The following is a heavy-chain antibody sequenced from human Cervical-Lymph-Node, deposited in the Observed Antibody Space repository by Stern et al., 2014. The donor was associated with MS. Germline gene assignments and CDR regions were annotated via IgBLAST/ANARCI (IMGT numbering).Heavy chain of an antibody. D-gene: IGHD2-21*02. CDR3: AKRGDRSYWYFDL. J-gene: IGHJ2*01. V-gene: IGHV3-23*04. CDR1: GFTFSSYA. CDR2: IRGSGGST. Sequence: EVQLVESGGGLVQPGGSLRLSCAASGFTFSSYAMSWVRQAPGKGLEWVSAIRGSGGSTYYADSVKARFTISRDNSKNTLYLQMNSLRAEDTAVYYCAKRGDRSYWYFDLWGRGTLVTVSS.